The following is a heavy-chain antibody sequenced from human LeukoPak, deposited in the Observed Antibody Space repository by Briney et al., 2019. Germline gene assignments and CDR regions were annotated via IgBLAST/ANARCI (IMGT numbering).Heavy chain of an antibody. D-gene: IGHD3-22*01. V-gene: IGHV1-18*01. CDR1: GYTFTSYG. CDR3: ARGDSSGYWTAYYYYYGMDV. Sequence: ASVKVSCKASGYTFTSYGISWARQAPGQGLEWMGWISAYNGNTNYAQKLQGRVTMTTDTSTSTAYMELRSLRSDDTAVYYCARGDSSGYWTAYYYYYGMDVWGQGTTVTVSS. J-gene: IGHJ6*02. CDR2: ISAYNGNT.